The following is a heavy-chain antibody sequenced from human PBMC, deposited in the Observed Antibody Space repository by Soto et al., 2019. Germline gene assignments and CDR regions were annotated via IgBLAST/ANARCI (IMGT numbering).Heavy chain of an antibody. V-gene: IGHV5-10-1*01. D-gene: IGHD2-2*01. CDR2: IDPSDSYT. CDR3: AKDPIVVVPAANYYYYYGMDV. J-gene: IGHJ6*02. CDR1: GYSFISYW. Sequence: GEPLKISCQGSGYSFISYWISWVRPMPGKGLEWMGRIDPSDSYTNYSPSFQGHVTISADKSISTAYLQWSSLKASDTAVYYCAKDPIVVVPAANYYYYYGMDVWGQGTTVTV.